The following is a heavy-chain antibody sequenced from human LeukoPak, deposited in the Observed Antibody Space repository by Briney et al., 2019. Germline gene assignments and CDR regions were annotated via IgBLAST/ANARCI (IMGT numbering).Heavy chain of an antibody. V-gene: IGHV3-30*03. J-gene: IGHJ6*02. Sequence: PGRSLRLSCAASGFTFSSYGMHWVRQAPGKGLEWVAVISYDGSNKYYADSVKGRFTISRDNSKNTLYLQMNSLRAEDTAVYYCARDAQRDSGYEQHGLDVWGQGTTVTVSS. CDR2: ISYDGSNK. D-gene: IGHD5-12*01. CDR3: ARDAQRDSGYEQHGLDV. CDR1: GFTFSSYG.